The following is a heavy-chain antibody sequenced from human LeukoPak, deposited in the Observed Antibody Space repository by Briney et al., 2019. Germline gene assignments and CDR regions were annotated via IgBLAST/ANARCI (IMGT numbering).Heavy chain of an antibody. Sequence: PSETLSLTCVVYGGSFSSYYWSWIRQPPGKRLEWIGEINYSGSTDYNPSLKSRVTISVDTSKNQFSLRLSSVTAADTVVYYCARGDNVLRFLEVDAFDIWGQGTMVTVCS. CDR3: ARGDNVLRFLEVDAFDI. CDR2: INYSGST. J-gene: IGHJ3*02. V-gene: IGHV4-34*01. D-gene: IGHD3-3*01. CDR1: GGSFSSYY.